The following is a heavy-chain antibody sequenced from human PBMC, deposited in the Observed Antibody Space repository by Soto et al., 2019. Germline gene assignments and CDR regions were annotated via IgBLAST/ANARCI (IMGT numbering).Heavy chain of an antibody. V-gene: IGHV4-4*02. Sequence: QVQLQESGPGLVKPSGTLSLTCDVSGGSINNGNSWSWVRQSPARGLEWIGEIYHSGRTDYNPSLKSRVTISLDRSKNQFSLKLSSVTAADTAIYYCAGSYCSGGRCHSYVMDILGQGTTVTVS. CDR2: IYHSGRT. CDR1: GGSINNGNS. CDR3: AGSYCSGGRCHSYVMDI. D-gene: IGHD6-19*01. J-gene: IGHJ6*02.